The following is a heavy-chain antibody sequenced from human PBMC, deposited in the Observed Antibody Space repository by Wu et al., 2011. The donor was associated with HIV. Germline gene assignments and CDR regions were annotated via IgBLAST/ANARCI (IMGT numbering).Heavy chain of an antibody. J-gene: IGHJ4*02. D-gene: IGHD3-22*01. CDR2: MDPSSGDT. CDR3: ARAPLPSGFVLYFDY. CDR1: GYTFTSYN. Sequence: QVQLVQSGAEVKKPGASVKVSCEASGYTFTSYNISWVRQAPGQGLEWMGWMDPSSGDTGCAQEFQGRVTMTRDTSINTAYMELSSLRSEDTAVYFCARAPLPSGFVLYFDYWGQGTLVTVSS. V-gene: IGHV1-8*02.